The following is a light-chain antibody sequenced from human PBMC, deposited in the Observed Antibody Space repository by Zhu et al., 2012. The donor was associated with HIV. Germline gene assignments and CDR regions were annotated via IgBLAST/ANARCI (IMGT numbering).Light chain of an antibody. CDR1: QSINNW. CDR3: QQYNSYSFT. CDR2: KVS. J-gene: IGKJ2*01. Sequence: DIQMTQSPSTLSASVGDRVTITCRASQSINNWLAWYQQKPEKAPKLLIYKVSNLESGVPSRFSGSGSGTEFTLTISSLQPDDFAIYYCQQYNSYSFTFGQGTKLEIK. V-gene: IGKV1-5*03.